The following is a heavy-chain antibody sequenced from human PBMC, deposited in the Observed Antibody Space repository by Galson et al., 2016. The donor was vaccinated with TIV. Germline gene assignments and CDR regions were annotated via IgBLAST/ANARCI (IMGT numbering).Heavy chain of an antibody. V-gene: IGHV1-69*02. CDR1: GGTFISYT. Sequence: SVKVSCKASGGTFISYTLSWVRQAPGQGLEWMGRIIPALGMTNYAQKFQGRVTITADRFTGTAYLELSSLNPGDTAVYYCARADSVDISSTEYWGQGTLVTVSS. CDR3: ARADSVDISSTEY. CDR2: IIPALGMT. D-gene: IGHD3-9*01. J-gene: IGHJ4*02.